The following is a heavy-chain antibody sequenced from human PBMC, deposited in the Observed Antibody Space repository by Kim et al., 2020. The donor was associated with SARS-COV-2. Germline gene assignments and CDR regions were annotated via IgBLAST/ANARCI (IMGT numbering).Heavy chain of an antibody. V-gene: IGHV1-2*02. CDR1: GYTFTGYY. J-gene: IGHJ5*02. Sequence: ASVKVSCKASGYTFTGYYMHWVRQAPGQGLEWMGWITPNSGGTNYAQKFQGRVTMTRDTSVSTAYMELSRVISDHTAVYYCARDPSSSLPPWFDPWGQATLVTVSS. D-gene: IGHD6-13*01. CDR3: ARDPSSSLPPWFDP. CDR2: ITPNSGGT.